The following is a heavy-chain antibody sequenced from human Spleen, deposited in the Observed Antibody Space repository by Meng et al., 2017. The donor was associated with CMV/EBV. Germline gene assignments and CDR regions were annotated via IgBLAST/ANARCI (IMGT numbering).Heavy chain of an antibody. CDR2: ISGDGATT. D-gene: IGHD6-6*01. CDR3: ARGGSTIAARPYYFDN. J-gene: IGHJ4*02. CDR1: GFTFSSYA. Sequence: GGSLRLSCAASGFTFSSYAVSCVRQAPGKGLEWVSVISGDGATTYYADSVTGRFTISRDNSKNTLYLQMNSLRAEDTAVYYCARGGSTIAARPYYFDNWGQGTLVTVSS. V-gene: IGHV3-23*01.